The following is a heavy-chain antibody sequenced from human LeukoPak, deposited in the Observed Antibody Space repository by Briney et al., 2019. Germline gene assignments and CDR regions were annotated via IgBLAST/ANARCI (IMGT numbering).Heavy chain of an antibody. CDR2: LKQDGSEK. CDR3: ARDLYHENYYYHYMDV. J-gene: IGHJ6*03. Sequence: PGGSLRLSCAASGFTFSSYWMSWVRQAPGKGLEWGANLKQDGSEKYYVDSVKGRFTISRDNAKNSLYLQMNSLRVEDTAVYYCARDLYHENYYYHYMDVWGKGTTVTVSS. D-gene: IGHD2-2*01. V-gene: IGHV3-7*01. CDR1: GFTFSSYW.